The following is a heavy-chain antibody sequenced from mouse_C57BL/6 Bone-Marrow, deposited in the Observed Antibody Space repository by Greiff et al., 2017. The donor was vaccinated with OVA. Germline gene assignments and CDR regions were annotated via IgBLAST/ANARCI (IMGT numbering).Heavy chain of an antibody. CDR3: ALDSSGYVAYD. V-gene: IGHV1-74*01. D-gene: IGHD3-2*02. CDR2: IHPSDSDT. Sequence: QVQLQQPGAELVKPGASVKVSCKASGYTFTSYWMHWVKQRPGQGLEWIGRIHPSDSDTNYNQKFKGKATLTVDKSSSTAYMQLSSLTSEDSAVYYCALDSSGYVAYDWGQGTTLTVSS. J-gene: IGHJ2*01. CDR1: GYTFTSYW.